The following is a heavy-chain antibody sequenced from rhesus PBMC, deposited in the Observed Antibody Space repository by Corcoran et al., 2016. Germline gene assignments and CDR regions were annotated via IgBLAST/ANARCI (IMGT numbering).Heavy chain of an antibody. CDR1: GGSISGGYD. V-gene: IGHV4-76*01. J-gene: IGHJ3*01. D-gene: IGHD4-23*01. CDR3: ASDESSNPDAFDF. CDR2: IYGSSRST. Sequence: QVQLQESGPGVVKPSETLSLTCAVSGGSISGGYDWSWIRQPPGKGLGLIGYIYGSSRSTNYNPSVKNRVTISGDASKNVFSLKLSSVTAADTAVYYCASDESSNPDAFDFWGQGLRVTVSS.